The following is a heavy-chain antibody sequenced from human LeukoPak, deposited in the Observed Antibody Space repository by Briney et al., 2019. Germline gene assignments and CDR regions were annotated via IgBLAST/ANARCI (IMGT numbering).Heavy chain of an antibody. CDR2: IYHSGST. J-gene: IGHJ3*02. Sequence: SETLSLTCAVSGYSISSGYYWGWIRQPPGKGLEWIGSIYHSGSTYYNPSLKSRVTISVDTSKNQFSLKLSSVTAADTAVYYCARAPRGSRIVVIITDAFDIWGQGTMVTVSS. V-gene: IGHV4-38-2*01. D-gene: IGHD3-22*01. CDR3: ARAPRGSRIVVIITDAFDI. CDR1: GYSISSGYY.